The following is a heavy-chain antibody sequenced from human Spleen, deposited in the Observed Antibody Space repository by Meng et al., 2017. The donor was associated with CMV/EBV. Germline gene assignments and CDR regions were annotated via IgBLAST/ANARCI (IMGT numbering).Heavy chain of an antibody. Sequence: GGSLEISGAASRFTFSNSWLCWVRQAPRKGLEWVGRIRTKTDGGTTDYAAPVKGRFTISRDDSKSTLYLQMNSLKTEDTAVYYCTTNNYGPFDYWGQGALVTVSS. J-gene: IGHJ4*02. CDR3: TTNNYGPFDY. V-gene: IGHV3-15*01. D-gene: IGHD3-16*01. CDR2: IRTKTDGGTT. CDR1: RFTFSNSW.